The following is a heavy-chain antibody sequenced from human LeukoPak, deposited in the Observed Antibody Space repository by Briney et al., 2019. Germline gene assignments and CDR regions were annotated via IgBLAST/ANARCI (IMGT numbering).Heavy chain of an antibody. CDR1: GFTFSSYA. J-gene: IGHJ4*02. CDR2: ISYDGSNK. CDR3: AREWAGYDSNYFDY. Sequence: GGSLRLSCAASGFTFSSYAMHWVRQAPGKGLEWAAVISYDGSNKYYADSVKGRFTISRDNSKNTLYLQMNSLRAEDTAVYYCAREWAGYDSNYFDYWGQGTLVTVSS. V-gene: IGHV3-30-3*01. D-gene: IGHD3-22*01.